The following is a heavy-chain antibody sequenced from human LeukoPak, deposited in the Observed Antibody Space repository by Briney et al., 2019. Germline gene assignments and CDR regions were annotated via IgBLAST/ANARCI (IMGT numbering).Heavy chain of an antibody. CDR1: GFTFRTYW. CDR3: ARGDYFDY. V-gene: IGHV3-74*01. CDR2: VKSDGSIT. Sequence: GGSLRLSCAASGFTFRTYWMHWVRQAPGKGLVWVSRVKSDGSITIYADSVKGRFTISRDNAKSTLYLQMNSLRAEDTAVYYCARGDYFDYWGQGTLVTVSS. J-gene: IGHJ4*02.